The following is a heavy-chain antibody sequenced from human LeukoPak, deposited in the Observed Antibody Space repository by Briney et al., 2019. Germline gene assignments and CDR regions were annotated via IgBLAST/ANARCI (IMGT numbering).Heavy chain of an antibody. D-gene: IGHD2-15*01. CDR3: ARVGYCSGGTCPFDY. Sequence: GGSLRLSCAASGFSVSSNYMSWVRQAPGKGLEWVSVIYSGGSTYYADSVKGRFTISRDNSKNTLYLQMNSLRAGDTAVYFCARVGYCSGGTCPFDYWGQGTLVTVSS. J-gene: IGHJ4*02. CDR2: IYSGGST. CDR1: GFSVSSNY. V-gene: IGHV3-53*01.